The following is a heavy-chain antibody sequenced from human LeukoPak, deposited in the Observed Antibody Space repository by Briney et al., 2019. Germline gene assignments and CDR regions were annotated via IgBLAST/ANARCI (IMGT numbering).Heavy chain of an antibody. V-gene: IGHV4-4*02. Sequence: PSGTLSLTCAVSGGSISSSNWWSWVREPAGEGLEWIGEFYHSGSTNYNPSLNSRVTISVDKSKNQFSLKPSSVTAADTAVYYSARDGYSGSDALWGQGTLVTASS. CDR1: GGSISSSNW. CDR3: ARDGYSGSDAL. CDR2: FYHSGST. D-gene: IGHD5-12*01. J-gene: IGHJ4*02.